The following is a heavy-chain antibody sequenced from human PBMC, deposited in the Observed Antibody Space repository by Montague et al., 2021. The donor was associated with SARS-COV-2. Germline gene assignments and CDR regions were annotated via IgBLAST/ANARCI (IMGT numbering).Heavy chain of an antibody. Sequence: SETLSLTCGVPGYSISSNNWWGWIRQPPGKGLEWIGYMYQSGTAFYDPSLKSRVTMSIDKSKNEFSLELRSVTAMDTAVYYCAKTTSTRRGFDSWGQGTLVIATS. CDR1: GYSISSNNW. V-gene: IGHV4-28*01. D-gene: IGHD3-3*02. J-gene: IGHJ4*02. CDR3: AKTTSTRRGFDS. CDR2: MYQSGTA.